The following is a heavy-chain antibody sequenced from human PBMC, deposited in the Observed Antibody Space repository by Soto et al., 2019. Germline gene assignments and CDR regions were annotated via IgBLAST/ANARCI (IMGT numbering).Heavy chain of an antibody. Sequence: GGSLRLSSAASGFTFSSYAMHWVRQAPGKGLEWVAVISYDGSNKYYADSVKGRFTTSRDNSKNTLYLQMNSLRAEDTAVYYCSREPAAAGHYYYYYGMDVWGQGTTVTVSS. CDR1: GFTFSSYA. V-gene: IGHV3-30-3*01. D-gene: IGHD6-13*01. CDR3: SREPAAAGHYYYYYGMDV. J-gene: IGHJ6*02. CDR2: ISYDGSNK.